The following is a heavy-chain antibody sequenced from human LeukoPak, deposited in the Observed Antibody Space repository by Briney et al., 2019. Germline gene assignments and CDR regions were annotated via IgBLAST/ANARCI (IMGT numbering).Heavy chain of an antibody. CDR3: ARDRFLTSFRDLCPYFDY. D-gene: IGHD2-2*01. J-gene: IGHJ4*02. CDR1: GFTFISYA. CDR2: ISGGGDST. V-gene: IGHV3-23*01. Sequence: PGGSLRLSCAASGFTFISYAISWVRQAPGKGLEWVSGISGGGDSTYYADSVKGRFTISRDNSKNTLYLQMNSLRAEDTAVYYCARDRFLTSFRDLCPYFDYWGQGTLVTVSS.